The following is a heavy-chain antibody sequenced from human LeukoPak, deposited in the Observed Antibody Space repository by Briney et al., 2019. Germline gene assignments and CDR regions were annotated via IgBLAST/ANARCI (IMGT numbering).Heavy chain of an antibody. D-gene: IGHD3-9*01. CDR2: ISSSGSTI. CDR1: GFTFSSYE. CDR3: ARDSDILTGYGDFDY. J-gene: IGHJ4*02. Sequence: QPGGSLRLSCAASGFTFSSYEMNWVRQAPGKGLEWVSYISSSGSTIYYADSVKGRFTISRDNAKNSLYLQMKSLRAEDTAVYYCARDSDILTGYGDFDYWGQGTLVTVSS. V-gene: IGHV3-48*03.